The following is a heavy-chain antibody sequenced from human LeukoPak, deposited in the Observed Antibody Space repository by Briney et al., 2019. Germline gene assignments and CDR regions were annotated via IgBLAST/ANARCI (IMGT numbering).Heavy chain of an antibody. CDR1: GGSISTYY. D-gene: IGHD3-22*01. CDR3: ARRRSSGYRFDP. Sequence: SETLSLTCTVSGGSISTYYWTWIRQPPGKELEWIGYVYFSGSTNYNPSLKSRVTISVDTSKNQFSLNLSSVTAADTAVYYCARRRSSGYRFDPWGQGTLVTVSS. J-gene: IGHJ5*02. CDR2: VYFSGST. V-gene: IGHV4-59*08.